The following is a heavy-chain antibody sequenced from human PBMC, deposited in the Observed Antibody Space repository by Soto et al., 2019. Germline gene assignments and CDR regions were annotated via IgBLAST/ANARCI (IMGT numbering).Heavy chain of an antibody. CDR3: ARGSYYSGWV. D-gene: IGHD6-19*01. V-gene: IGHV6-1*01. CDR2: TYYRSKWYS. CDR1: GYSVSSTSAA. Sequence: SHTLSLTCAISGYSVSSTSAALSWIRQFPSRGLEWLGRTYYRSKWYSDYAVSVKSRITINPDTSKNQFSLQLNSVTPEDTAVYYCARGSYYSGWVWGQGTLVTVSS. J-gene: IGHJ4*02.